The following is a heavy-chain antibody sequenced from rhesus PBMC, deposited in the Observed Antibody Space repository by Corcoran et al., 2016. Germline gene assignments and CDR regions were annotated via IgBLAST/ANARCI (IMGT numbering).Heavy chain of an antibody. D-gene: IGHD3-16*01. Sequence: EVQLVESGGGLVQPGGSLRLSCAASGFTFSSYDMSWVGRAPGKGMEGVSYISCTGKTIYYADSVKGRFTISRDNAKNSLSLQMSSLRAEDTAVYYCTIAIAPYYYSGSYLYFEFWGQGALVTVSS. CDR1: GFTFSSYD. J-gene: IGHJ1*01. CDR2: ISCTGKTI. CDR3: TIAIAPYYYSGSYLYFEF. V-gene: IGHV3-136*01.